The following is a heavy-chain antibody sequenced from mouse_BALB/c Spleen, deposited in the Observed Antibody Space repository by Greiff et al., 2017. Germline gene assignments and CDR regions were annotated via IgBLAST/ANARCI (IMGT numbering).Heavy chain of an antibody. Sequence: VKLQESGAELAKPGASVKMSCKASGYTFTSYWMHWVKQRPGQGLEWIGYINPSTGYTEYNQKFKDKATLTADKSSSTAYMQLSSLTSEDSAVYYCARLGYDVGFDYWGQGTTLTVSS. CDR2: INPSTGYT. D-gene: IGHD2-2*01. V-gene: IGHV1-7*01. J-gene: IGHJ2*01. CDR1: GYTFTSYW. CDR3: ARLGYDVGFDY.